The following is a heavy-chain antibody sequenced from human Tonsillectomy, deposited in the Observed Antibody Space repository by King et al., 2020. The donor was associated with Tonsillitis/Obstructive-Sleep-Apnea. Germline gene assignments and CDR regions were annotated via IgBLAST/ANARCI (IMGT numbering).Heavy chain of an antibody. Sequence: VQLVESGGGVVQPGRSLRLSCAASGFTFSSYGMHWVRQAPGKGLEWVAVISYDGSNKYYADSVKGRFTISRDNSKNTLYLQMNSRRAEDTAVYYCAKDALPGGDFYFDYWGQGTLVTVSS. CDR2: ISYDGSNK. CDR3: AKDALPGGDFYFDY. D-gene: IGHD4-17*01. J-gene: IGHJ4*02. CDR1: GFTFSSYG. V-gene: IGHV3-30*18.